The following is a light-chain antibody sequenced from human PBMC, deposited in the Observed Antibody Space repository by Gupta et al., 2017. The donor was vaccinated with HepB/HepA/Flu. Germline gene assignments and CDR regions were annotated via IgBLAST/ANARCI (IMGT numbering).Light chain of an antibody. CDR1: SSDVGGYNY. V-gene: IGLV2-14*03. J-gene: IGLJ2*01. Sequence: QSARTQPAAVSGSPGQPITISCTGTSSDVGGYNYVCCYQHHPGTAPNLMIYDVSNRPAGVSSRFSGSKSGNTASLTISGLREEDEADYYCCSYTSSSIFVFGGGTKLTVI. CDR2: DVS. CDR3: CSYTSSSIFV.